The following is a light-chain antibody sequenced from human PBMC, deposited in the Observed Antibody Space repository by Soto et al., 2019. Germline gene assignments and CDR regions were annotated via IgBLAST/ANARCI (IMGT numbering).Light chain of an antibody. Sequence: EIVLTQSPATLSLSPGERATLSCRASQSFRGLLAWYQQKPGQAPRLLIYDAYNRATGIPPRFSGSGSGTDFTLTISSLEPEDSAVYYCRQRHMWPITFGQGTRLEIK. V-gene: IGKV3-11*01. CDR3: RQRHMWPIT. CDR2: DAY. CDR1: QSFRGL. J-gene: IGKJ5*01.